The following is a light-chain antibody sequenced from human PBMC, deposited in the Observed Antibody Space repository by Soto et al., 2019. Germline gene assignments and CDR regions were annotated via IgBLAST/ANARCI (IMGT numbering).Light chain of an antibody. V-gene: IGKV3-20*01. CDR1: QSVSSSY. J-gene: IGKJ2*03. Sequence: EIVLTQSPGTLSLSPGERATLSCRASQSVSSSYLAWYQLKPGRAPRLLIYGASSRATGIPDRFSGSGSGTDFTLTISRLEPEDFAVYYCQQYGRSLYSFGQGTKLEIK. CDR2: GAS. CDR3: QQYGRSLYS.